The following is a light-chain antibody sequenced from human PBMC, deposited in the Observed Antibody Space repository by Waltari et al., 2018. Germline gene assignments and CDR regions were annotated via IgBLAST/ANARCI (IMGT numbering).Light chain of an antibody. CDR2: EVF. CDR1: SSAVGGYKY. Sequence: QSALTQPPSASGSPGQSVTIPCTGTSSAVGGYKYVSWYQFHPGKAPKLLIYEVFKRPSGVPDRFSGSKSGNTASLIVSGLQAEDEAEYYCSSYAGNNFVVFGGGTQLTVL. V-gene: IGLV2-8*01. J-gene: IGLJ2*01. CDR3: SSYAGNNFVV.